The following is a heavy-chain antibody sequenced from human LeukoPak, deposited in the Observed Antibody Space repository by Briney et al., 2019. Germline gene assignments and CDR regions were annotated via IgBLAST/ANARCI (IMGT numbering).Heavy chain of an antibody. D-gene: IGHD2-2*02. V-gene: IGHV3-23*01. J-gene: IGHJ4*02. CDR2: ISGSGGST. CDR1: GFTFSSYA. CDR3: AKVLPEGEVVPAATPQDY. Sequence: PGGSLRLSCAASGFTFSSYAMSWVRQAPGKGLEWVSAISGSGGSTYYADSVKGRFTISRDNSKNTLYLQMNSLRAEDTAVYYCAKVLPEGEVVPAATPQDYWGQGTLVTVSS.